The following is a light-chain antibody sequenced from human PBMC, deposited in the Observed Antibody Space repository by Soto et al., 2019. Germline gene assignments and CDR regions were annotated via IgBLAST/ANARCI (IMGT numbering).Light chain of an antibody. Sequence: QSALTQPASVSGSPGQSITISCSATSSDIGGDNYVSWYQQHPGKAPKLMVYDVNNRPSGVSNRFSGSKSGNTASLTISGLQADDEADYYCSSYTTSFTSVIFGGGTKLTVL. CDR2: DVN. V-gene: IGLV2-14*01. J-gene: IGLJ2*01. CDR1: SSDIGGDNY. CDR3: SSYTTSFTSVI.